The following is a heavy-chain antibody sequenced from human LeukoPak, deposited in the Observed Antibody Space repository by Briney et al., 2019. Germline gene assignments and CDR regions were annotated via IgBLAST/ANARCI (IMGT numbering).Heavy chain of an antibody. CDR2: FDPEDGET. D-gene: IGHD1-26*01. CDR1: GYTLTELS. Sequence: ASVKVSCKVSGYTLTELSIHWVRQAPGKGREWMGGFDPEDGETIYAQKFQGSVTMTEDTSTDTAYIELSSLRSEDTAVYNCATALMGATSFDYWGQGTLVTVSS. J-gene: IGHJ4*02. CDR3: ATALMGATSFDY. V-gene: IGHV1-24*01.